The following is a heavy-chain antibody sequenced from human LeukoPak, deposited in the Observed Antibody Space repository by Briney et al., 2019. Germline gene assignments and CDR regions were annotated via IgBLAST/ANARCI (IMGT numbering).Heavy chain of an antibody. CDR2: INHGGST. CDR3: ARGGPTTCFDY. Sequence: SETLSLTCAVYGGSFSGYYWSWIRQPPGKGLEWIGEINHGGSTNYNPSLKSRVTISVDTSKNQFSLKLSSVTAADTAVYYCARGGPTTCFDYWGQGTLVTVSS. J-gene: IGHJ4*02. V-gene: IGHV4-34*01. CDR1: GGSFSGYY. D-gene: IGHD2/OR15-2a*01.